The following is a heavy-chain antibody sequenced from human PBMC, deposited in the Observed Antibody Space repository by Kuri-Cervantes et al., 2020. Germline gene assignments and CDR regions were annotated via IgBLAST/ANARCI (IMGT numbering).Heavy chain of an antibody. CDR3: ARDPLRVFDWLSEYYFDY. Sequence: GESLKISCAASGFTFSSYSINWVRQAPGKGLEWVSYISSSSTTIYYADSVKGRFTISRDNAKNSLYLQMNSLRDEGTAVYYCARDPLRVFDWLSEYYFDYWGQGTLVTVSS. V-gene: IGHV3-48*02. CDR2: ISSSSTTI. D-gene: IGHD3-9*01. J-gene: IGHJ4*02. CDR1: GFTFSSYS.